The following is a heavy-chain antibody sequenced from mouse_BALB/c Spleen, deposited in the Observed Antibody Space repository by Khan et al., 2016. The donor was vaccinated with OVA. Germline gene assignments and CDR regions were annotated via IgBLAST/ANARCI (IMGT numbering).Heavy chain of an antibody. CDR1: GYTFSSYW. CDR3: ARGARTTYGMDY. Sequence: QVQLQQSGAELMKPGASVKISCKATGYTFSSYWIEWVKQRPGHGLEWLGEILPGSGNNNFNEKFKGKATINADTSSNIAYMQRSSLTSEDSAVYYCARGARTTYGMDYWGQGTSVTVSS. J-gene: IGHJ4*01. D-gene: IGHD3-1*01. CDR2: ILPGSGNN. V-gene: IGHV1-9*01.